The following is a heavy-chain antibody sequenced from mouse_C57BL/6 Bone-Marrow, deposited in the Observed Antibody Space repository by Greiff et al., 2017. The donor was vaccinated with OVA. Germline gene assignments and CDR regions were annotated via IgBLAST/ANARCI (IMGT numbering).Heavy chain of an antibody. CDR1: GYTFTSYW. D-gene: IGHD2-4*01. Sequence: QVQLQQSGAELVKPGASVKLSCKASGYTFTSYWMRWVKQRPGQGLEWIGEIDPSDSYTNYNQKFKGKATLTVDTSSSTAYMQLSRLTSEDSAVYYCARKGIYYDYDLAWFAYWGQGTLVTVSA. CDR2: IDPSDSYT. J-gene: IGHJ3*01. V-gene: IGHV1-50*01. CDR3: ARKGIYYDYDLAWFAY.